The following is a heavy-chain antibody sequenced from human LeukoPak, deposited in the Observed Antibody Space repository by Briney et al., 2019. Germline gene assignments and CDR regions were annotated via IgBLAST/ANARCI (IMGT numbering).Heavy chain of an antibody. J-gene: IGHJ4*02. Sequence: GGSLRLSCAASGFTFSSYAMSWVRQAPGKGLEWVSAISGSGGSTYYADSVKGRFTISRDNSKNTLYLQMNSLRAEDTAVYYCTGRVELGIDYWGQGTLVTVSS. V-gene: IGHV3-23*01. D-gene: IGHD7-27*01. CDR2: ISGSGGST. CDR1: GFTFSSYA. CDR3: TGRVELGIDY.